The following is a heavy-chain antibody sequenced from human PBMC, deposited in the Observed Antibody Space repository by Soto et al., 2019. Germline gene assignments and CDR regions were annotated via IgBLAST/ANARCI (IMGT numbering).Heavy chain of an antibody. D-gene: IGHD6-13*01. CDR2: ISSSGSTI. CDR3: ARARQQLVPTARGRFDY. CDR1: GFTFSSYE. V-gene: IGHV3-48*03. J-gene: IGHJ4*02. Sequence: GGSLRLSCAASGFTFSSYEMNWVRQAPGKGLEWVSYISSSGSTIYYADSVKGRFTISRDNAKNSLYLQMNSLRAEDTAVYYCARARQQLVPTARGRFDYWGQGTLVTVSS.